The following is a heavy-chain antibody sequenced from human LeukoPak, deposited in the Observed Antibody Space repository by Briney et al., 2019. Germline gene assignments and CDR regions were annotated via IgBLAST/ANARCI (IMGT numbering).Heavy chain of an antibody. CDR2: ISGSGGST. Sequence: PGGSLRLSCAASGFTFSSYAMSWVRQAPGKGLEWVSAISGSGGSTYYADSVKGRFTISRDNSKNTLYLQMNSLRAEDTAVYYCAKDSESGSSWYYRALDAFDIWGQGTMVTVSS. J-gene: IGHJ3*02. V-gene: IGHV3-23*01. D-gene: IGHD6-13*01. CDR1: GFTFSSYA. CDR3: AKDSESGSSWYYRALDAFDI.